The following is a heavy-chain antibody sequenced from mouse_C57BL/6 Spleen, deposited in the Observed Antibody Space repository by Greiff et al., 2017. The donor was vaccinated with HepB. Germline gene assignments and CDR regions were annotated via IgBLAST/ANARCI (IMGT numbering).Heavy chain of an antibody. Sequence: VMLVESGPGLVAPSQSLSITCTVSGFSLTSYAISWVRQPPGKGLEWLGVIWTGGGTNYNSALKSRLSISKDNSKSQVFLKMNSLQTDDTARYYWARTYYGYDVDAMDYWGQGTSVTVSS. CDR1: GFSLTSYA. D-gene: IGHD2-9*01. CDR3: ARTYYGYDVDAMDY. J-gene: IGHJ4*01. V-gene: IGHV2-9-1*01. CDR2: IWTGGGT.